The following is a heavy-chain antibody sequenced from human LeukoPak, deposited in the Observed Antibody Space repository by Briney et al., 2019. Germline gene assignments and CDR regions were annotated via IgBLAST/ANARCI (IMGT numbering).Heavy chain of an antibody. CDR3: ARDDGYNNPTHFDY. V-gene: IGHV3-21*01. Sequence: GGSLRLSCAASGFTFSSYWMNWVRQAPGKGLEWVSSISSSSSYIYYADSVKGRFTISRDNAKNSLYLQMNSLRAEDTAVYYCARDDGYNNPTHFDYWGQGTLVTVSS. CDR1: GFTFSSYW. D-gene: IGHD5-24*01. J-gene: IGHJ4*02. CDR2: ISSSSSYI.